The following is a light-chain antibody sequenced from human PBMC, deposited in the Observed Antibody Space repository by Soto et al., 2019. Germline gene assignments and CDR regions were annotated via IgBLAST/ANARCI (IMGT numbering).Light chain of an antibody. CDR1: SSNIGNNY. Sequence: QSVLTQPPSVSAAPGQKVTISCSGSSSNIGNNYVSWYQQLPGTAPKLLIYGNGNRPSGVPDRFSGSKSGTSASLAITGLHAEDEADYYCQSYDSSLSGSEVFGNGTKLTVL. J-gene: IGLJ1*01. CDR2: GNG. V-gene: IGLV1-40*01. CDR3: QSYDSSLSGSEV.